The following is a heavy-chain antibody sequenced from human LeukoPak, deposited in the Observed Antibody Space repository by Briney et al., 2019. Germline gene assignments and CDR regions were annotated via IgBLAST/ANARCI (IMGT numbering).Heavy chain of an antibody. V-gene: IGHV3-13*01. Sequence: GGSLRLSCAASGFTFSNYDMHWVRQTTGKGLEWVSAIGSAGATYYPGSLKGRFTISRENAKNSVFLQMNSLRVGDTAVYFCARGGISAFMPDNWYFDLWGRGTLVTVSS. CDR1: GFTFSNYD. D-gene: IGHD1-26*01. J-gene: IGHJ2*01. CDR3: ARGGISAFMPDNWYFDL. CDR2: IGSAGAT.